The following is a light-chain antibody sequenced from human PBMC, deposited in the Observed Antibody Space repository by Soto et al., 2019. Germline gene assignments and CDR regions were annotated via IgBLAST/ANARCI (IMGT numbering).Light chain of an antibody. CDR1: QSISSY. Sequence: DIQMIQSPSSLSASVGDRVTITCRASQSISSYLNWYQQKPGKAPNLLIYAASSLQSGVPSRFSGSGSGTDFTLTISSLQPEDFATYYCQQSYSTPRTFGQGTKVDIK. CDR2: AAS. CDR3: QQSYSTPRT. J-gene: IGKJ1*01. V-gene: IGKV1-39*01.